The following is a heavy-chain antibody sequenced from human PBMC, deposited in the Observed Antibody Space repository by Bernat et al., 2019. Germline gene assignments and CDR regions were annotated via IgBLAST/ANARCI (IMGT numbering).Heavy chain of an antibody. CDR1: GFTFSNAW. Sequence: EVQLVESGGGLVKPGGSLRLSCAASGFTFSNAWMSWVRQAPGKGLEWVGRMKSKTDGGTTDYAAPVKGRFTISRDNSKNTLYLQMNSLKAEDTAVYYWAKDLGVVRYYYYGMDVWGQGTTVTVSS. V-gene: IGHV3-15*01. CDR3: AKDLGVVRYYYYGMDV. CDR2: MKSKTDGGTT. D-gene: IGHD3-3*01. J-gene: IGHJ6*02.